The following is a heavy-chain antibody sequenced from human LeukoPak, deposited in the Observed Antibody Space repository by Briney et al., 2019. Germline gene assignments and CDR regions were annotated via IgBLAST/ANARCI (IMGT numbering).Heavy chain of an antibody. CDR3: AKGRRVGTMVRGVNTSPFYYYGMDV. D-gene: IGHD3-10*01. V-gene: IGHV4-34*01. Sequence: SETLSLTCAVYGGSFSGYYWSWIRQPPGKGLEWIGEVRHSGSTNYNPSLRSRVTISVDTSKNQFALMLIAVTGSDTAVYYCAKGRRVGTMVRGVNTSPFYYYGMDVWGQGTTVTVSS. J-gene: IGHJ6*02. CDR1: GGSFSGYY. CDR2: VRHSGST.